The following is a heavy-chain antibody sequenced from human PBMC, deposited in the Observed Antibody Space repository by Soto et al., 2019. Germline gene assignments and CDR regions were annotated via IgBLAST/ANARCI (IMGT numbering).Heavy chain of an antibody. CDR2: IYYSGST. Sequence: QVQLQESGPGLVKPSETLSLTCTVSGGSISSYYWSWIRQPPGKGLEWIGYIYYSGSTNYNPSLKSRVTISVDTSKNQFSLKLSSVTAADTAVYYCVMGAHGFGPWGQGTLVTVSS. CDR1: GGSISSYY. D-gene: IGHD3-16*01. J-gene: IGHJ5*02. V-gene: IGHV4-59*08. CDR3: VMGAHGFGP.